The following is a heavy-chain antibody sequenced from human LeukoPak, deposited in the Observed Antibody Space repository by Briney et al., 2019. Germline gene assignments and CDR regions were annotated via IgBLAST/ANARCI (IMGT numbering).Heavy chain of an antibody. V-gene: IGHV3-74*01. J-gene: IGHJ4*02. CDR3: ARGDGRMTTIGNY. D-gene: IGHD5-24*01. Sequence: GGSLRLSCAATGFTFSSYWMHWVRQAPGKGLVWVSRINSDGSSTSYADSVKGRFTISRDNAKNTLYLQMNSLRAEDTAVYYCARGDGRMTTIGNYWGQGTLVTVSS. CDR1: GFTFSSYW. CDR2: INSDGSST.